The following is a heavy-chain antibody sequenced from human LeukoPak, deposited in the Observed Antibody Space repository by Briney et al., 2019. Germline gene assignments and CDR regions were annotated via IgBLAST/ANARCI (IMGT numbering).Heavy chain of an antibody. V-gene: IGHV3-23*01. CDR1: GFTFSSYA. CDR2: ISGSGGST. J-gene: IGHJ3*02. CDR3: AKDVRYFDWLLSPVPPNDAFDT. Sequence: GGSLRLSCAASGFTFSSYAMSWVRQAPGKGLEWVSAISGSGGSTYYADSVKGRFTISRDNSKNTLYLQMNSLRAEDTAVYYCAKDVRYFDWLLSPVPPNDAFDTWGQGTMVTVSS. D-gene: IGHD3-9*01.